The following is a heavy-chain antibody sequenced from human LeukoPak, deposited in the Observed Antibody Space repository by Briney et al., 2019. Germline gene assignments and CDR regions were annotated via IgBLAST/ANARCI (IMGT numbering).Heavy chain of an antibody. Sequence: SETLSPTCTVSGGSISSYYWSWIRQPPGKGREWIGYIYTSGSTNYNPSLKSRVTISVDTSKNQFSLKLSSVTAADTAVYYCARHSVGIRTYYFDYWGQGTLVTVSS. CDR2: IYTSGST. D-gene: IGHD7-27*01. CDR3: ARHSVGIRTYYFDY. CDR1: GGSISSYY. V-gene: IGHV4-4*09. J-gene: IGHJ4*02.